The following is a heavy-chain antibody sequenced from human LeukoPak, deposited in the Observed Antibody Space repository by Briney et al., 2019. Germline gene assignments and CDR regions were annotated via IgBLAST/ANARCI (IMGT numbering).Heavy chain of an antibody. D-gene: IGHD3-10*01. J-gene: IGHJ4*02. CDR1: GLSVINAW. V-gene: IGHV3-7*03. CDR2: IKQDGSEK. CDR3: ARDFAGWFGELYYFDY. Sequence: GGSLRLSCAVSGLSVINAWMSWVRQAPGKGLEWVANIKQDGSEKYYVDSVKGRFTISRDNAKNSLYLQMNSLRAEDTAVYYCARDFAGWFGELYYFDYWGQGTLVTVSS.